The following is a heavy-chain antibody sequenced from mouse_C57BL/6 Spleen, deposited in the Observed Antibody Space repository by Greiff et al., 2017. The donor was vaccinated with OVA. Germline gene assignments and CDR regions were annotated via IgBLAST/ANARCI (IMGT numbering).Heavy chain of an antibody. CDR3: ARNGYGSRGYAMDY. CDR2: IYPGSGST. Sequence: VQLQQPGAELVKPGASVKMSCKASGYTFTSYWITWVKQRPGQGLEWIGDIYPGSGSTNYNEKFKSKATLTVDTSSSTAYMQLSSLTSEDSAVYYCARNGYGSRGYAMDYWGQGTSVTVSS. V-gene: IGHV1-55*01. CDR1: GYTFTSYW. J-gene: IGHJ4*01. D-gene: IGHD1-1*01.